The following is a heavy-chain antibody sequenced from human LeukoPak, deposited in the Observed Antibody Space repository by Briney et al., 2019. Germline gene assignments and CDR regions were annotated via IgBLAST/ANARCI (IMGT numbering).Heavy chain of an antibody. V-gene: IGHV3-23*01. J-gene: IGHJ4*02. Sequence: GGSLRLSCAASGFTFSSYAMSWVRQAPGKGLEWVSAISGSGGSTYYADSVKGRFTISRDNSKNTLYLQMNGLRAEDTAVYYCAKRERYGSGGYFDYWGQGTLVTVSS. D-gene: IGHD3-10*01. CDR2: ISGSGGST. CDR1: GFTFSSYA. CDR3: AKRERYGSGGYFDY.